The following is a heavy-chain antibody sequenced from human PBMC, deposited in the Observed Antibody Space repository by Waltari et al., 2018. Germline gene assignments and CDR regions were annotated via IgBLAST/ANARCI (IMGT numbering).Heavy chain of an antibody. CDR1: GYTFTRYG. CDR3: ARDRPFWVITLNYDYYGMDV. D-gene: IGHD3-10*01. J-gene: IGHJ6*02. V-gene: IGHV1-18*01. CDR2: ISAYNGDT. Sequence: QVQLVQSGPEVKKPGASVKVSCKASGYTFTRYGISWVRQAPGQGLEWMGWISAYNGDTNYAQKLQVRVTMTTDTSTSTAYMELRSLRSDDTAVYYCARDRPFWVITLNYDYYGMDVWGQGTTVTVSS.